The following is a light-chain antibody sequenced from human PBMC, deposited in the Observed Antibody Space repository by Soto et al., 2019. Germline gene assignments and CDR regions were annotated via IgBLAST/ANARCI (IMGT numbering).Light chain of an antibody. V-gene: IGKV1-12*01. CDR3: QQYDNLPT. CDR1: QNIWRL. Sequence: HVTHSPSSVPVSVGDRVTITCRASQNIWRLLAWYQQKPGKAPELLIYDASSLQSGVPPRFSGSGSGTDFTFTISSLQPEDIATYYCQQYDNLPTFGGGTKVDI. J-gene: IGKJ4*01. CDR2: DAS.